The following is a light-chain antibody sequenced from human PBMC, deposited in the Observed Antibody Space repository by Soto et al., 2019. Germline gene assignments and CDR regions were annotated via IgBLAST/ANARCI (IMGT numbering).Light chain of an antibody. Sequence: QSVLTQPPSVSGAPGQRVTISCAGSTSNIGDYDVHWYQQLPGTAPKLLIYGNNNRPSGVADRFSGSESGASASLAITGLQAEDEADYYCQAYDRSQSGSVFGGGTKLTVL. J-gene: IGLJ3*02. CDR1: TSNIGDYD. V-gene: IGLV1-40*01. CDR2: GNN. CDR3: QAYDRSQSGSV.